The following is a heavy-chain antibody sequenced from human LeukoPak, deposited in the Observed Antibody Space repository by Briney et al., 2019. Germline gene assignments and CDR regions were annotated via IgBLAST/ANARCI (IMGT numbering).Heavy chain of an antibody. CDR2: IYYSGST. D-gene: IGHD6-13*01. CDR1: GGSISSSSYY. J-gene: IGHJ4*02. CDR3: ARQGAGIAAAGIFDY. V-gene: IGHV4-39*01. Sequence: SETLSLTCTVSGGSISSSSYYWGWIRQPPGKGLEWIGSIYYSGSTYYNPSLKSRVTISVDTSKSQFSLKLSSVTAADTAVYYCARQGAGIAAAGIFDYWGQGTLVIVSS.